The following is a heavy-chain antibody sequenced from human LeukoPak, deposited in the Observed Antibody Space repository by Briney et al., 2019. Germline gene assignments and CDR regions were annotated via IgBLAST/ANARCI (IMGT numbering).Heavy chain of an antibody. Sequence: DINHSGDTYYNPSLKSRLTMSEDTSKNQLSLILTSVTAADTAVYYCSRGRKGSSSWYGMDVWGNGTTVIVSS. J-gene: IGHJ6*04. V-gene: IGHV4-34*01. D-gene: IGHD6-13*01. CDR3: SRGRKGSSSWYGMDV. CDR2: INHSGDT.